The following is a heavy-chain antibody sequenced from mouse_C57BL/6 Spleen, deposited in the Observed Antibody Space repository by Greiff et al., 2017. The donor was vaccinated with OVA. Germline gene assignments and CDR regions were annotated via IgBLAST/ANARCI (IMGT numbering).Heavy chain of an antibody. CDR3: ARSYGSKAMDY. V-gene: IGHV1-54*01. J-gene: IGHJ4*01. CDR2: INPGSGGT. CDR1: GYAFTNYL. D-gene: IGHD1-1*01. Sequence: QVQLQQSGAELVRPGTSVKVSCKASGYAFTNYLIEWVKQRPGQGLEWIGVINPGSGGTNYNEKFKGKATLTADKSSSTAYMQLSSLTSEDSAVYCCARSYGSKAMDYWGQGTSVTVSS.